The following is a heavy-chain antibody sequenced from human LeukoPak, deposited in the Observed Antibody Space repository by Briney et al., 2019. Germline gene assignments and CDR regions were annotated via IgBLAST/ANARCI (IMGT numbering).Heavy chain of an antibody. CDR2: IWYDGSNK. D-gene: IGHD1-1*01. J-gene: IGHJ2*01. Sequence: GGSLRLSCAASGFTFSSYGMHWVRQTPGKGLEWVAVIWYDGSNKYYADSVKGRFTISRDNSKNTPYLQMNSLRGEDTAVYYCVRSILNWDDWYFDLWGRGTLDTVSS. V-gene: IGHV3-33*01. CDR1: GFTFSSYG. CDR3: VRSILNWDDWYFDL.